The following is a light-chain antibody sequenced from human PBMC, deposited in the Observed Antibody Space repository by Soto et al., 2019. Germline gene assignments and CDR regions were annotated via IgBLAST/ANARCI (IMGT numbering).Light chain of an antibody. CDR2: EVR. CDR1: SSDIGRYSY. CDR3: GSYGGSNNWV. Sequence: QSALTQPPSASGSPGQSVTISCTGTSSDIGRYSYVSWYQQHPGTAPKLIIYEVRKRPSGVPDRFSGSKSANSASLTVFGLQAEDEADYYCGSYGGSNNWVFGGGTKLTVL. J-gene: IGLJ3*02. V-gene: IGLV2-8*01.